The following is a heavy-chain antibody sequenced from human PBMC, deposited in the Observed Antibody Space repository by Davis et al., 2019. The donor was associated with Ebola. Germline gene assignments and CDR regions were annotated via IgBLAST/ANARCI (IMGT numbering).Heavy chain of an antibody. Sequence: PGGSLRLSCAASGFTFRTYGMYWVRQAPGKGLEWVAVIWYDGTNKYYTDSVKGRFTISRDNSKNTLYLQMNSLRAEDTAVYYCAKERGAGSYYFDYWGQGTLVTVSS. CDR1: GFTFRTYG. V-gene: IGHV3-33*06. J-gene: IGHJ4*02. D-gene: IGHD1-26*01. CDR2: IWYDGTNK. CDR3: AKERGAGSYYFDY.